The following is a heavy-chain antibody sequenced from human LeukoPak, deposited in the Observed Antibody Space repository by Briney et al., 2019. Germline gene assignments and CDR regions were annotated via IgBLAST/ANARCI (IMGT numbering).Heavy chain of an antibody. J-gene: IGHJ4*02. Sequence: PGGSLRFSCAASGFTFSSYSMNWVRQAPGKGLEWVSYISSSSSTIYYADSVKGRFTISRDNAKNSLYLQMNSLRAEDTAVYYCARDRYSYGPIDDYWGQGTLVTVSS. V-gene: IGHV3-48*01. CDR1: GFTFSSYS. CDR3: ARDRYSYGPIDDY. CDR2: ISSSSSTI. D-gene: IGHD5-18*01.